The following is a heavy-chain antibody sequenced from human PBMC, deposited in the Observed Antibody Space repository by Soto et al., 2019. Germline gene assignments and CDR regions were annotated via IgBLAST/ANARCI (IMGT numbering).Heavy chain of an antibody. Sequence: GRSLRLSCAASGFTFSSYARHWVRQAPGKGLEWVAVISYDGSNKYYADPVKGRFTISRDTSKNTLYLQMNSLRAEDTAVYYCARDVTARPTAWWFGEAPNAFDIWGQGTMVTVSS. J-gene: IGHJ3*02. CDR3: ARDVTARPTAWWFGEAPNAFDI. CDR1: GFTFSSYA. CDR2: ISYDGSNK. D-gene: IGHD3-10*01. V-gene: IGHV3-30-3*01.